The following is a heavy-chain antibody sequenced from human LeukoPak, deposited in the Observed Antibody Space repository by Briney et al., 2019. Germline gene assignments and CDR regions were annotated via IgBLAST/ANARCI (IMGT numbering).Heavy chain of an antibody. V-gene: IGHV1-2*02. CDR3: ARGRENIVVVPAAIGY. CDR1: GYTFTSYY. CDR2: INPNSGGT. D-gene: IGHD2-2*02. J-gene: IGHJ4*02. Sequence: GASVKVSCKASGYTFTSYYMHWVRQAPGQGLEWMGWINPNSGGTNYAQKFQGRVTMTRDTSISTAYMELSRLRSDDTAVYYCARGRENIVVVPAAIGYWGQGTLVTVSS.